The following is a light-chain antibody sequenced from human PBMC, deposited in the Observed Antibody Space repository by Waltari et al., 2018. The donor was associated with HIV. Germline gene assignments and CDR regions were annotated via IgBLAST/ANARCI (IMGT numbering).Light chain of an antibody. CDR2: EVS. Sequence: QSALTQPASVSGSPGQSITISCTGTSSDVGGYNYVSWYQQHPVKAPKLMIYEVSNRPPGVSNRFSGSKSGNTASLTISGLQAEDEADYYCSSYRSSSTLEVFGTGTKVTVL. V-gene: IGLV2-14*01. J-gene: IGLJ1*01. CDR3: SSYRSSSTLEV. CDR1: SSDVGGYNY.